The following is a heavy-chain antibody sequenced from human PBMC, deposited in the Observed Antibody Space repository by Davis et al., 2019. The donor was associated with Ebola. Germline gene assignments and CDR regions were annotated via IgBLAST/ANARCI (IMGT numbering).Heavy chain of an antibody. V-gene: IGHV3-23*01. Sequence: PGGSLRLSCAASGFTFSSYAMSWVRQAPGKGLEWVLAISGSGGSTYYADSVKGRFTISRDNSKNTLYLQMNSLRAEDTAVYYCAKDGYSYGYFDYWGQGTLVTVSS. J-gene: IGHJ4*02. CDR2: ISGSGGST. CDR1: GFTFSSYA. D-gene: IGHD5-18*01. CDR3: AKDGYSYGYFDY.